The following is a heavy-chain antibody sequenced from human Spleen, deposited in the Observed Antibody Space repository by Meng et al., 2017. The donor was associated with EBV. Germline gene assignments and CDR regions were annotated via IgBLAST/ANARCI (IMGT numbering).Heavy chain of an antibody. CDR1: AGSFGAHD. CDR3: ARDGGYASGTYEPIDP. D-gene: IGHD3-10*01. CDR2: IDHVGST. V-gene: IGHV4-34*01. Sequence: WEGGGLQNSSHPSPHSAVGAGSFGAHDCTRIRRPPGMGLKGIGEIDHVGSTNCNPSLKTRATRSVDTAKNQFTLKLSSVTAAYTAVYYRARDGGYASGTYEPIDPWGQGTLVTVSS. J-gene: IGHJ5*02.